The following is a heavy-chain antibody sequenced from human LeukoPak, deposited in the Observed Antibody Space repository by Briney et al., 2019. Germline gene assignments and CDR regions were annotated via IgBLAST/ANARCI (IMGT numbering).Heavy chain of an antibody. J-gene: IGHJ4*02. Sequence: PGGSLRLSCATSGFNFHRYTIHWVRQAPGKGLERVSLAGWAGGTTFYSDSVRGRFTISRDSGRNSVYLQMNSLTTDDTAFYFCAKELDTMFFDYWGQGALVTVSS. D-gene: IGHD3-10*02. CDR2: AGWAGGTT. CDR3: AKELDTMFFDY. CDR1: GFNFHRYT. V-gene: IGHV3-43*01.